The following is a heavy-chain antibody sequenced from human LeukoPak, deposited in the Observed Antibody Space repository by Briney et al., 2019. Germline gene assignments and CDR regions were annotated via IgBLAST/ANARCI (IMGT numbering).Heavy chain of an antibody. CDR2: IYPGDSDT. V-gene: IGHV5-51*01. CDR1: GYSFTSYW. D-gene: IGHD1-26*01. Sequence: GESLKISCKGSGYSFTSYWIGWVRQMPGKGLEWMGIIYPGDSDTRYSPSFQGQVTISADKSISTAYLQWSSLKASDTAMYYCARLLSGSYSMYYFDYWGQGTLVTVSS. CDR3: ARLLSGSYSMYYFDY. J-gene: IGHJ4*02.